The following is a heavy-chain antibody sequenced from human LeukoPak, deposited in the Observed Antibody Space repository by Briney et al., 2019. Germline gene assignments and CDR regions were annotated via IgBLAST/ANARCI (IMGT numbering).Heavy chain of an antibody. CDR1: GFTFSSYW. Sequence: GGSLRLSCAASGFTFSSYWMSWVRQAPEKGLEWVANINQGGSETYYVDSVRGRFTISRDNAKNSLYLQMNSLRADDTAVYYCARDVTALDSWGQGTLVTVSS. J-gene: IGHJ4*02. V-gene: IGHV3-7*01. CDR2: INQGGSET. CDR3: ARDVTALDS. D-gene: IGHD2-2*01.